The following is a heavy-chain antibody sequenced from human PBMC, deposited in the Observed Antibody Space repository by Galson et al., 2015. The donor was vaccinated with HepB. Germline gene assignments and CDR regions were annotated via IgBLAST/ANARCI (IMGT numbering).Heavy chain of an antibody. CDR1: GFTFSSCS. Sequence: SLRLSCAASGFTFSSCSMNWVRQAPGKGLEWVSYISSSSSTIYYADSVKGRFTISRDNAKNSLYLQMNSLRAEDTAVYYCARRGQLNFDYWGQGTLVTVSS. CDR3: ARRGQLNFDY. CDR2: ISSSSSTI. J-gene: IGHJ4*02. D-gene: IGHD5-18*01. V-gene: IGHV3-48*01.